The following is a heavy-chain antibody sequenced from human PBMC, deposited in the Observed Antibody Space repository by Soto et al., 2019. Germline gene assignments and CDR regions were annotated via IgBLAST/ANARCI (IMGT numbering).Heavy chain of an antibody. CDR2: ISYDGSNK. Sequence: QVQLVESGGGVVQPGRSLRLSCAASGFTFSSYAMHWVRQAPGKGLEWVAVISYDGSNKYYADSVKGRFTISRDNSKNTLYLQMNSLRAEDTAVYYCARERSSGWIQLWSPDYYFDYWGQGTLVTVSS. V-gene: IGHV3-30-3*01. D-gene: IGHD5-18*01. J-gene: IGHJ4*02. CDR1: GFTFSSYA. CDR3: ARERSSGWIQLWSPDYYFDY.